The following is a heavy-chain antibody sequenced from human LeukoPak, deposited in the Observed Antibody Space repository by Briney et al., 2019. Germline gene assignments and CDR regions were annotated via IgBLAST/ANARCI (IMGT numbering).Heavy chain of an antibody. CDR1: GGSISSSSYY. V-gene: IGHV4-39*07. J-gene: IGHJ6*03. CDR2: IYYSGST. Sequence: PSETLSLTCTVSGGSISSSSYYWGWIRQPPGKGLEWIGSIYYSGSTYYNPSLRSRVTISVDTSKNQFSLKLSSVTAADTAVYYCARGPDPEYSSSWPNYYYYYMDVWGKGTTVTISS. CDR3: ARGPDPEYSSSWPNYYYYYMDV. D-gene: IGHD6-13*01.